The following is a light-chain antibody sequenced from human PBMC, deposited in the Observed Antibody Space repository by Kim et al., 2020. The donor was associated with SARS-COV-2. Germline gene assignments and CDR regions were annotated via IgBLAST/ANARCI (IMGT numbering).Light chain of an antibody. Sequence: SSELTQDPAVSVAWGQTVRSTCQGDSLRSYYATWYQQKPGQAPILVIYGKNNRPSGIPDRFSGSSSGNTASLTITGTQAGDEADYYCNSRDSNDYVVFGGGTQLTVL. CDR1: SLRSYY. CDR3: NSRDSNDYVV. CDR2: GKN. V-gene: IGLV3-19*01. J-gene: IGLJ2*01.